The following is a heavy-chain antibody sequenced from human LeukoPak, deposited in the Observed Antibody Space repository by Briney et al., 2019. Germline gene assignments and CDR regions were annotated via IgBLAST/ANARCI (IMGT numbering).Heavy chain of an antibody. D-gene: IGHD3-22*01. CDR2: MNPNSGNT. J-gene: IGHJ3*02. V-gene: IGHV1-8*01. Sequence: ASVKVSCKASGYTFTSYDIDWVRQATGQGVEWMGWMNPNSGNTGYAQKFQGRVTMTRNTSISTAYMELSSLRSEDTAVYYCASGGYYYDSSGYQGALDIWGQGTMVTVSS. CDR1: GYTFTSYD. CDR3: ASGGYYYDSSGYQGALDI.